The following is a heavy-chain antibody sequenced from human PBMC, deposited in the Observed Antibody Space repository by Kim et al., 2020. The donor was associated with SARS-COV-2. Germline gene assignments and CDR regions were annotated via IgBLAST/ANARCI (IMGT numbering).Heavy chain of an antibody. D-gene: IGHD4-17*01. CDR3: MRGWDYGYF. CDR2: INPNSGGT. J-gene: IGHJ4*02. Sequence: ASVKVSCTTSGYTFTAYYLHWVRQAPGQGLEWVGRINPNSGGTNSPRNFRGRVTMTRDASISTAYMELTSLTSDDTAVYYCMRGWDYGYFWGQGTLVTVS. CDR1: GYTFTAYY. V-gene: IGHV1-2*06.